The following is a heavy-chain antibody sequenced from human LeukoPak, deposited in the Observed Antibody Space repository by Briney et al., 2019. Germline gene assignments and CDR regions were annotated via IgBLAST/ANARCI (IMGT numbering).Heavy chain of an antibody. V-gene: IGHV1-2*02. J-gene: IGHJ4*02. D-gene: IGHD2-15*01. CDR3: AKDTNLVVGVAATPGY. Sequence: ASVKVSCKASGYTFSDYYMNWVRQAPGQGLEWMGWINPDSGVTTYAQKFQGRVTMTRDTSISTAYVELSRLTSDDTAIYYCAKDTNLVVGVAATPGYWGQGTPVIVSS. CDR1: GYTFSDYY. CDR2: INPDSGVT.